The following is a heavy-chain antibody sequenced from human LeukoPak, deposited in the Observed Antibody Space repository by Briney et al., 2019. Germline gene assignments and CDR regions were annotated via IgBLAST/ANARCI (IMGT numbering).Heavy chain of an antibody. CDR1: GGSISSGSYY. CDR2: IYTSGST. D-gene: IGHD3-22*01. CDR3: ASASLTYYYDSSGYYPRPFDY. V-gene: IGHV4-61*02. Sequence: PSETLSLTCTVSGGSISSGSYYWSWIRQPAGKGLEWIGRIYTSGSTNYNPSLKSRVTMSVDTSKNQFSLKLSSVTAPDTAVYYCASASLTYYYDSSGYYPRPFDYWGQGTLVTVSS. J-gene: IGHJ4*02.